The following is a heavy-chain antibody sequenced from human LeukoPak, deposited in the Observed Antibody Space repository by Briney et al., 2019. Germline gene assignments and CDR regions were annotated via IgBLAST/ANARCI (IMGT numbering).Heavy chain of an antibody. V-gene: IGHV5-51*01. D-gene: IGHD3-22*01. CDR2: IYPGDSDT. CDR3: ARSADDSSGYYFY. CDR1: GYSFTSYW. Sequence: GESLKISCEGSGYSFTSYWIGWVRQMPGKGLEWMGIIYPGDSDTRYSPSFQGQVTISADKSISTAYLQWSSLKASDTAMYYCARSADDSSGYYFYWGQGTLVTVSS. J-gene: IGHJ4*02.